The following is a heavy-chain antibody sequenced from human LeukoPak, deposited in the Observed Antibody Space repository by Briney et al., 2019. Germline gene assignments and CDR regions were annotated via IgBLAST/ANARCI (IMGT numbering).Heavy chain of an antibody. CDR2: IIPILGIA. J-gene: IGHJ4*02. Sequence: GVSVKVSCKASGGTFSSYAISWVRQAPGQGLEWMGRIIPILGIANYAQKFQGRVTITADKSTSTAYMELSSLRSEDTAVYYCARVEKKKGYCTNGVCYTDYWGQGTLVTVSS. CDR3: ARVEKKKGYCTNGVCYTDY. CDR1: GGTFSSYA. V-gene: IGHV1-69*04. D-gene: IGHD2-8*01.